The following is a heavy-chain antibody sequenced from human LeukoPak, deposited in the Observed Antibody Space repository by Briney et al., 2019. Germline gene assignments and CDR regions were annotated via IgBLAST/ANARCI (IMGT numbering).Heavy chain of an antibody. D-gene: IGHD3-3*01. CDR3: AKGMYDFWSGYHDAFDI. CDR1: GFTFSSYG. Sequence: PGGSLRLSCAASGFTFSSYGMHWVRQAPGKGLEWVAFIRYDGSNKYYADSVKGRFTISRDNSKNTLYLQMNSLRAEDTAVYYCAKGMYDFWSGYHDAFDIWGQGTMVTVSS. J-gene: IGHJ3*02. V-gene: IGHV3-30*02. CDR2: IRYDGSNK.